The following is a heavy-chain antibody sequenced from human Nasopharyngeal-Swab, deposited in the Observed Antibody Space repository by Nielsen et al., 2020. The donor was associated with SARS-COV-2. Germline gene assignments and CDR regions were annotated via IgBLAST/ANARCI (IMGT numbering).Heavy chain of an antibody. CDR1: GFTFSDYY. V-gene: IGHV3-11*03. D-gene: IGHD3-10*01. CDR3: ARMGSGSPSCWFDP. Sequence: GESLKISCAASGFTFSDYYMSWIRQAPGKGLEWVSYISSSSSYTNYADSVKGRFTISRDNAKNSPYLQMNSLRAEDTAVYYCARMGSGSPSCWFDPWGQGTLVTVSS. CDR2: ISSSSSYT. J-gene: IGHJ5*02.